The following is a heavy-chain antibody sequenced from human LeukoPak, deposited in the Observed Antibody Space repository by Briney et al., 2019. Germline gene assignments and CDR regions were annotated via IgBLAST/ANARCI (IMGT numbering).Heavy chain of an antibody. CDR1: GGSIKSHF. D-gene: IGHD3-22*01. CDR3: AKSNGYGLIDI. CDR2: IFYSGST. Sequence: SETLSLTCTVSGGSIKSHFRSRVRQPPGKALEWIGNIFYSGSTYYSPSLKSRVTISLDTSRNQFSLKLNSVTAADTAVYYCAKSNGYGLIDIWGQGTMVTVSS. J-gene: IGHJ3*02. V-gene: IGHV4-59*11.